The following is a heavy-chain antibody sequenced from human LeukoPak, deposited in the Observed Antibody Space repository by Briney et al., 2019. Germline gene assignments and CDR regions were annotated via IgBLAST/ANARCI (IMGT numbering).Heavy chain of an antibody. V-gene: IGHV1-2*02. CDR3: ARDRAIAARDYYYYGMDV. CDR2: INPNSGGT. J-gene: IGHJ6*02. Sequence: ASVKVSCKASGYTLTGYYMHWVRQAPGQGLEWMGWINPNSGGTNYAQKFRGRVTMTRDTSISTAYMELSRLRSDDTAVYYCARDRAIAARDYYYYGMDVWGQGTTVTVSS. D-gene: IGHD6-6*01. CDR1: GYTLTGYY.